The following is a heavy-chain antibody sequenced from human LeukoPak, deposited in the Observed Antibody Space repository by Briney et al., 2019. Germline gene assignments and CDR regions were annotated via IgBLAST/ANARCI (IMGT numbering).Heavy chain of an antibody. D-gene: IGHD1-26*01. J-gene: IGHJ3*01. V-gene: IGHV5-51*01. Sequence: GESLKISCKVSGYRFTSYCIGWGRQMPGKGLEWMGIIYPGDSGPTYSPSFQGQVTISVDKSINTAYLQWSSLQASDTAMYYCGMSGDRVPLQDDVFDVWGQGTMVTVST. CDR2: IYPGDSGP. CDR1: GYRFTSYC. CDR3: GMSGDRVPLQDDVFDV.